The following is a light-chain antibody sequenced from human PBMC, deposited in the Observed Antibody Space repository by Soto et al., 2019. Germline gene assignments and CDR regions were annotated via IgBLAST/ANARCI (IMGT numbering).Light chain of an antibody. V-gene: IGLV2-8*01. CDR1: NTDVGSYNY. J-gene: IGLJ1*01. CDR2: EVN. CDR3: SSYLNYNSEV. Sequence: QSVLTQPPSASGSPGQSVTISCTGTNTDVGSYNYVSWYQRHPGKAPKLIIYEVNKRPSGVPDRFSGSKSGNTASLTVSGLQAEDEADYYCSSYLNYNSEVFGTGTKVTVL.